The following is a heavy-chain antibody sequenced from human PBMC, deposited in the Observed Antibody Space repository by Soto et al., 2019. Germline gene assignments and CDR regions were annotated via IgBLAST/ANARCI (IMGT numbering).Heavy chain of an antibody. CDR1: GGSFSGYY. Sequence: PSETLSLTCAVSGGSFSGYYWNWIRQPPGKGLEWLGEISRSGSATYNPSLKGRVTMSVDTSKNQISLNVTSVTAADTAVYYCARGPLMPYYYHSGSRDRGYFGFWAKGTLVTVS. D-gene: IGHD3-10*01. CDR2: ISRSGSA. CDR3: ARGPLMPYYYHSGSRDRGYFGF. J-gene: IGHJ4*02. V-gene: IGHV4-34*01.